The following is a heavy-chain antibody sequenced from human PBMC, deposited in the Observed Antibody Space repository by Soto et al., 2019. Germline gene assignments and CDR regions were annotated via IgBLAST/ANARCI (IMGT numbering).Heavy chain of an antibody. D-gene: IGHD7-27*01. CDR1: GFTFSSYA. J-gene: IGHJ6*02. V-gene: IGHV3-30-3*01. CDR3: ARALTPRYYYYGMDV. CDR2: ISYDGSNK. Sequence: PGGSLRLSCAASGFTFSSYAMHWVRQAPGKGLEWVAVISYDGSNKYYADSVKGRFTISRDNSKNTLYLQMNSLRAEDTAVYYCARALTPRYYYYGMDVWGQGTTVTV.